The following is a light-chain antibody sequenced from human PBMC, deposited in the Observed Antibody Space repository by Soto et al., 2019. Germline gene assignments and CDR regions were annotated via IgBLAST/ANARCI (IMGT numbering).Light chain of an antibody. CDR3: QQTDSFPRT. J-gene: IGKJ1*01. CDR1: QSISSY. CDR2: AAS. V-gene: IGKV1-39*01. Sequence: DIQMTQSPSSLSASVGDRVTITCRASQSISSYLNWYQHKPGKAPKPLIYAASSLQTGVPSGFSGSRSGTDFALTISSLQRDDFATYYCQQTDSFPRTFGQGTKVDIK.